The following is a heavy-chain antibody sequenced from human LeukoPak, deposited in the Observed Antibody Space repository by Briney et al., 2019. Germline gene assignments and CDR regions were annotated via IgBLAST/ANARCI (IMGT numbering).Heavy chain of an antibody. J-gene: IGHJ4*02. Sequence: GGSLRLSCAASGFTLGSFSMHWVRQSPGRGLEYVSAINYKGGTTYYADSVKDRFTISRDNSRNTSYLQMASLRDEDMGVYYCARVGPATAFDYWGQGTQVTVSS. V-gene: IGHV3-64*02. CDR1: GFTLGSFS. CDR2: INYKGGTT. CDR3: ARVGPATAFDY.